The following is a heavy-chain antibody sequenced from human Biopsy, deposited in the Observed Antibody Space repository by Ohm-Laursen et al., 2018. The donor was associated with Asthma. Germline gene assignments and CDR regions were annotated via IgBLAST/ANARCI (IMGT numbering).Heavy chain of an antibody. D-gene: IGHD1-26*01. CDR2: MSYEESVQ. CDR3: PKDVFPGWEVRRGPDY. V-gene: IGHV3-30*18. CDR1: GFTFKAYG. J-gene: IGHJ4*02. Sequence: RSLRLSCTASGFTFKAYGIHWVRQAPGKGLEWVAVMSYEESVQYFADSVKGRFTISRDNSKNTMYLEMNSLRAEDTAVYYCPKDVFPGWEVRRGPDYWGQGTLVTVSA.